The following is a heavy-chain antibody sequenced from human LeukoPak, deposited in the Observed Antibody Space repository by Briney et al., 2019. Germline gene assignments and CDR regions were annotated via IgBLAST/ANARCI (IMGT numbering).Heavy chain of an antibody. Sequence: PSETLSLTCTVSGGSISSGSYYWSWLRQPPGKGLEWIGYVYYSGSTNYNPSLKSRVTISVDTSKNQFSLRLRSVTAADTAVYYCARHASGASSSWYDFDYWGQGTLVTVSS. CDR3: ARHASGASSSWYDFDY. CDR2: VYYSGST. CDR1: GGSISSGSYY. V-gene: IGHV4-61*01. D-gene: IGHD6-13*01. J-gene: IGHJ4*02.